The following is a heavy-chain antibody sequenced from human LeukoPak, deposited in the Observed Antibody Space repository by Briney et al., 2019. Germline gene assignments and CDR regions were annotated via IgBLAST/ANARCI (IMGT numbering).Heavy chain of an antibody. J-gene: IGHJ6*02. D-gene: IGHD3-3*01. CDR1: GYTFTSYD. CDR3: ARGRWTYDFWSGYYTTYYYGMDV. V-gene: IGHV1-8*01. CDR2: MNPNSGNT. Sequence: ASVKVSCKASGYTFTSYDINWVRQATGQGLEWMGWMNPNSGNTGYAQKFQGRVTMTRNTSISTAYMELSSLRSEDTAVYYCARGRWTYDFWSGYYTTYYYGMDVWGQGTTVTVSS.